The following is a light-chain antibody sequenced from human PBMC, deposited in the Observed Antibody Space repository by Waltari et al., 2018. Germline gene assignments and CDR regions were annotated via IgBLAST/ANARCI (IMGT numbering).Light chain of an antibody. CDR1: ALPKKY. CDR2: EDN. Sequence: SYELTQPPSVSVSPGQTARITCSGDALPKKYAFWSQQKSGQAPARIIYEDNKRPSGIPEGCSGASSGQMATLTISGAQVEDEADYYCYSTDSTGNHVVFGGGTKLTVL. V-gene: IGLV3-10*01. J-gene: IGLJ2*01. CDR3: YSTDSTGNHVV.